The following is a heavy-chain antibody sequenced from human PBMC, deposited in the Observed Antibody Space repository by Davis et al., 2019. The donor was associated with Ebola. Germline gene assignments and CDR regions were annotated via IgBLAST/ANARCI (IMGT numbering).Heavy chain of an antibody. Sequence: GESLKISCAASGFTFSSYAMSWVRQAPGKGLEWVSSIRADGTSTYNADSVNGRFTISRDNSKSTLYLQMNSLRVEDTAVYYCAKGRITIFGVVIWGFDYWGQGTLVTVSS. CDR1: GFTFSSYA. D-gene: IGHD3-3*01. J-gene: IGHJ4*02. V-gene: IGHV3-23*01. CDR3: AKGRITIFGVVIWGFDY. CDR2: IRADGTST.